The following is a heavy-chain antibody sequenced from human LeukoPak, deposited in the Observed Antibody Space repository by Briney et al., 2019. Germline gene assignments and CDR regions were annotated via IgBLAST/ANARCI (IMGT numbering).Heavy chain of an antibody. CDR3: ARDLVVVVAATHGGWLDP. V-gene: IGHV4-39*07. CDR2: IYYSGST. J-gene: IGHJ5*02. Sequence: SETLSLTCTVSGGSISSSSYYWGWIRQPPGKGLEWIGSIYYSGSTYYNPSLKSRVTISVDTSKNQFSLKLSSVTAADTAVYYCARDLVVVVAATHGGWLDPWGQGTLVTVSS. D-gene: IGHD2-15*01. CDR1: GGSISSSSYY.